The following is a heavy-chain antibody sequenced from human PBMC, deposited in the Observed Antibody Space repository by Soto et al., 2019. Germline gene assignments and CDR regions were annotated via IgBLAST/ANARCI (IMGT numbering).Heavy chain of an antibody. Sequence: PGGSLRLSCATSGFTFSSYGMHWVRQPPGKGLEWVAIIWYDGFIKYYADSVKGRFTISRDNSKDTLYPQMDSLRAEDTAVYYCARGKGYNYGRQHWGQGTLVTVSS. CDR3: ARGKGYNYGRQH. CDR2: IWYDGFIK. J-gene: IGHJ1*01. V-gene: IGHV3-33*03. CDR1: GFTFSSYG. D-gene: IGHD5-18*01.